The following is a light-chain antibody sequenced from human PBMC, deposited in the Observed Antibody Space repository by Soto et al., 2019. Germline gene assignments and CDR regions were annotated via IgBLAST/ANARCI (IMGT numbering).Light chain of an antibody. CDR2: AAS. V-gene: IGKV3-15*01. CDR1: QSINTH. CDR3: QQYSTPPFT. Sequence: EIVMTQSPATLSVSPGERAALSCRASQSINTHLAWYQQRPGQSPRLLISAASSRVAGLSARFSGSGSGTEFTLTITSLQAEDVAVYYCQQYSTPPFTFGPGTTVEIK. J-gene: IGKJ3*01.